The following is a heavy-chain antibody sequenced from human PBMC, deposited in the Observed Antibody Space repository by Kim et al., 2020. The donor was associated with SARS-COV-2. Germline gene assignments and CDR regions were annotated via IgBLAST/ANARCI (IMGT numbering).Heavy chain of an antibody. J-gene: IGHJ4*02. D-gene: IGHD3-10*01. CDR1: GGSISSGGYY. Sequence: SETLSLTCTVSGGSISSGGYYWSWIRQHPGKGLEWIGYIYYSGSTYYNPSLKSRVTISVDTPKNQFSLKLSSVTAADTAVYYCARGAYYYGSGSYRDWGQGTLVTVSS. CDR2: IYYSGST. CDR3: ARGAYYYGSGSYRD. V-gene: IGHV4-31*03.